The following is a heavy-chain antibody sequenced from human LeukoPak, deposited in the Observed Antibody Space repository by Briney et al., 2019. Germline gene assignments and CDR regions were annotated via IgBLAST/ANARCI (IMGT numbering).Heavy chain of an antibody. CDR2: MYHTGTT. V-gene: IGHV4-38-2*01. J-gene: IGHJ5*02. CDR1: GYSISSGYY. Sequence: SETLSLTCGVSGYSISSGYYWGWLRHPPGKGLEWIASMYHTGTTYYNPSLKSRVTISVDTSKNQFSLGLTSVTAADTAVYYCTRLKWGDWFDPWGQGTLVTVSS. CDR3: TRLKWGDWFDP. D-gene: IGHD1-26*01.